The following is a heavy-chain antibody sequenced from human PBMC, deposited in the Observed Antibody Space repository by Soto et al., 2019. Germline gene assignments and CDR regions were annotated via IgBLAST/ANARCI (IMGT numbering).Heavy chain of an antibody. CDR2: IYYSGST. J-gene: IGHJ4*01. CDR3: ARKYGDSSSWYFDY. V-gene: IGHV4-31*03. Sequence: QVQLHESGPGLMKPSHTLSLTCTVSGGSISSGFYHWSWIRQHPRKGLEWIGYIYYSGSTYYNPYLMSRVNISVDTSNNQFSLKLSSVNAADTAVYYCARKYGDSSSWYFDYWGHGTLVTVSS. D-gene: IGHD6-13*01. CDR1: GGSISSGFYH.